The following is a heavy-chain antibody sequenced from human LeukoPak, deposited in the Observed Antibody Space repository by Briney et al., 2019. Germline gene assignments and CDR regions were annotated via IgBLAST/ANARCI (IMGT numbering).Heavy chain of an antibody. CDR1: GGSISSSSYY. D-gene: IGHD3-10*01. CDR3: ARLNYGVLDY. Sequence: PSETLSLTCTVSGGSISSSSYYWGWIRQPPGKGLEWIGSISYSGNTYYNPSLKSRVTISVDTSKNQFSLNLSSVAAADTAVYYCARLNYGVLDYWGQGTLVTVSS. J-gene: IGHJ4*02. V-gene: IGHV4-39*01. CDR2: ISYSGNT.